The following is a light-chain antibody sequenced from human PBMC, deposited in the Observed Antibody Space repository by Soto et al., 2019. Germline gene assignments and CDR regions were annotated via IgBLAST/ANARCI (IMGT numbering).Light chain of an antibody. CDR2: SDI. CDR1: SSNIGAGFD. V-gene: IGLV1-40*01. J-gene: IGLJ2*01. CDR3: QSYDSGVSASV. Sequence: QSALTQPPSVSGAPGQRVSISCSGSSSNIGAGFDVHWYQQFPGAAPKLLIYSDINRPSGVPYRFSASKSGTSASLTITGLHTEDEAHYYCQSYDSGVSASVFGGGTKVTVL.